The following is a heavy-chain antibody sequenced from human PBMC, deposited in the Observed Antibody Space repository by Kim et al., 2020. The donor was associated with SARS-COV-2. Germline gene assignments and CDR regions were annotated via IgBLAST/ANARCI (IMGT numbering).Heavy chain of an antibody. V-gene: IGHV3-11*05. J-gene: IGHJ5*02. CDR3: ARGATVDH. Sequence: DSVRGRFTIARDNATSLLYLQMNSLTVEDTAIYYCARGATVDHWGQGTLVTVSS. D-gene: IGHD1-26*01.